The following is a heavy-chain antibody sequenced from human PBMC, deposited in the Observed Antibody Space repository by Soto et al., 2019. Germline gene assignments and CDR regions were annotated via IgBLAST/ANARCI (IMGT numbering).Heavy chain of an antibody. J-gene: IGHJ4*02. CDR2: IKSKTDGGTT. CDR1: GFTFSNAW. Sequence: GGSLRLSCAASGFTFSNAWMSWVRQAPGKGLEWVGRIKSKTDGGTTDYAAHVKGRFTISRDDSKNTLYLQMNSLKTEDTAVYYCTTLYYDFWSGYPDYWGQGTLVTVSS. CDR3: TTLYYDFWSGYPDY. D-gene: IGHD3-3*01. V-gene: IGHV3-15*01.